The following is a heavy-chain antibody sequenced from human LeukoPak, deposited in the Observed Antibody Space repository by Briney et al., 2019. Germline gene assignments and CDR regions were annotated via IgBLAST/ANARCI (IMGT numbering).Heavy chain of an antibody. CDR2: IYSGGST. Sequence: QAGGSLRLSCAASGFTVSSNYMSWVRQAPGKGLEWVSVIYSGGSTYYADPVKGRFTISRDNSKNTLYLQMNSLRAEDTAVYYCARDDRGGYGMDVWGQGTTVTVSS. J-gene: IGHJ6*02. V-gene: IGHV3-66*01. D-gene: IGHD4-23*01. CDR1: GFTVSSNY. CDR3: ARDDRGGYGMDV.